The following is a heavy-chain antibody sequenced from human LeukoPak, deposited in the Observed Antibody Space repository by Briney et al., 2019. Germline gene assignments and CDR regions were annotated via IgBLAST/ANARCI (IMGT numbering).Heavy chain of an antibody. CDR3: ARDGDFWSGLGPYYFDY. CDR1: GYTFTSYG. Sequence: ASVTVSCKASGYTFTSYGISWVRQAPGQGLEWMGWISAYNGNTNYAQKLQGRVTMTTDTSTSTAYMELRSLRSDDTAVYYCARDGDFWSGLGPYYFDYWGQGTLVTVSS. V-gene: IGHV1-18*01. D-gene: IGHD3-3*01. CDR2: ISAYNGNT. J-gene: IGHJ4*02.